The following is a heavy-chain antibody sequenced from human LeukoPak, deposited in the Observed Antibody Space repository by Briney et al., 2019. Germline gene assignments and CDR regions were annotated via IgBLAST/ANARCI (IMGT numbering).Heavy chain of an antibody. J-gene: IGHJ4*02. CDR3: ARAPDYGANDY. V-gene: IGHV4-30-4*08. Sequence: SETLSLTCTVSGGAISSSSNYWGWIRQPPGKGLEWIGYIHYSGSTHYNPSLKSRVTISVDTSKNQFSLRLTSVTAADTAVYYCARAPDYGANDYWGQGTLVTVPS. CDR1: GGAISSSSNY. D-gene: IGHD4-23*01. CDR2: IHYSGST.